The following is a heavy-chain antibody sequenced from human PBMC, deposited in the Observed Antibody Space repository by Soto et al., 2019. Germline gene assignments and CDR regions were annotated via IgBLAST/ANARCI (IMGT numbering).Heavy chain of an antibody. V-gene: IGHV1-18*01. J-gene: IGHJ6*02. CDR2: ISAYNANT. CDR3: AREGRRRWLQSTFSYYGMDV. CDR1: GYTFTSYG. D-gene: IGHD5-12*01. Sequence: ASVKVSCKASGYTFTSYGISWVRQAPGQGLEWMGWISAYNANTNYAQKFQGWVTMTRDTSISTAYMELSRLRSDDTAVYYCAREGRRRWLQSTFSYYGMDVWGQGTTVTVSS.